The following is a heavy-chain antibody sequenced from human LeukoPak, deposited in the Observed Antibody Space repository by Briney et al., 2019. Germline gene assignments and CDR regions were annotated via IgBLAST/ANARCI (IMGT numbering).Heavy chain of an antibody. Sequence: GGSLRLSCAASGFTFSSYGMHWVRQAPGKGLEWVAIIPYDGAYKYYADSVKGRFTISRDDSKNMVYLQVNSLRPEDTAVYYCAKRDSKSSGYSFDHWGQGTLVTVSS. CDR1: GFTFSSYG. CDR3: AKRDSKSSGYSFDH. D-gene: IGHD3-22*01. CDR2: IPYDGAYK. J-gene: IGHJ4*02. V-gene: IGHV3-30*02.